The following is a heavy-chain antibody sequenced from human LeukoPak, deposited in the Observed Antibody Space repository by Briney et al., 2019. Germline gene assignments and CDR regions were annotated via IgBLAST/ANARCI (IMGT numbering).Heavy chain of an antibody. J-gene: IGHJ4*02. D-gene: IGHD1-1*01. CDR2: VYYSGST. CDR3: ARHGNWEPFYY. Sequence: TSETLSLTCVLSGASIRSSDYYWAWIRQPPGKGLEWIGTVYYSGSTYYNPSLKSRLTISVDTSNNSVSLKVTSLTAADTAVYYCARHGNWEPFYYWGQGSLVTVSS. CDR1: GASIRSSDYY. V-gene: IGHV4-39*01.